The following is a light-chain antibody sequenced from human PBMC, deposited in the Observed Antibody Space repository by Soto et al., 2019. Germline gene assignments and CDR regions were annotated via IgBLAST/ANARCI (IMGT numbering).Light chain of an antibody. Sequence: DIQMTQSPSSLSASVGDRVTITCRASQTISRYLNWYQQKPGKAPKILMYAASNLQSGVPSRFSGGGSGTDFNLSISSLQPGDSATYYCQQSYSTRYTFGQGNKLEIK. CDR3: QQSYSTRYT. V-gene: IGKV1-39*01. J-gene: IGKJ2*01. CDR2: AAS. CDR1: QTISRY.